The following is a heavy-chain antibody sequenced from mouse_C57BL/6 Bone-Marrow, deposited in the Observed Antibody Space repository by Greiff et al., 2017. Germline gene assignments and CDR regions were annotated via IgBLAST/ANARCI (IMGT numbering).Heavy chain of an antibody. D-gene: IGHD1-1*01. J-gene: IGHJ4*01. CDR2: IWSGGST. CDR3: ARSPSYYGSSSLYYYAMDY. Sequence: QVQLKESGPGLVQPSQSLSITCTVSGFSLTSYGVHWVRQSPGKGLEWLGVIWSGGSTDYNAAFISRLSISKDNSKSQVFFKMNSLQADDTAIYYCARSPSYYGSSSLYYYAMDYWGQGTSVTVSS. V-gene: IGHV2-2*01. CDR1: GFSLTSYG.